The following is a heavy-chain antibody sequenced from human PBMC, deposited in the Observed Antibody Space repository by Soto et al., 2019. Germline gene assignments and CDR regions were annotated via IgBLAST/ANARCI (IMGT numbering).Heavy chain of an antibody. J-gene: IGHJ6*02. CDR3: ARGRAGGTVSYYYYYGMDV. CDR2: INHSGST. V-gene: IGHV4-34*01. CDR1: GGSFSGYY. Sequence: SETLSLTCAVYGGSFSGYYWSWIRQPPGKGLEWIGEINHSGSTNYNPSLKSRVTRSVDTSKNQFSLKLSSVTAADTAVYYCARGRAGGTVSYYYYYGMDVWGQGTTVTVSS. D-gene: IGHD3-16*01.